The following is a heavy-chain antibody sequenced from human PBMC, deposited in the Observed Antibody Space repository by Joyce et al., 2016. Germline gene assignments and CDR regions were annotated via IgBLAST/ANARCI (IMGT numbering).Heavy chain of an antibody. CDR1: GDSY. D-gene: IGHD1-26*01. CDR2: LYYTGHP. V-gene: IGHV4-59*08. CDR3: VRHLGSSYYYGVDV. Sequence: QLNLQESGPRLVKPSETLSLSCSFSGDSYWGWIRHSPGQGLPWVGSLYYTGHPYYNPSLSSRLTLSLDTSNNQFSLRVRSLIASDTGTYYCVRHLGSSYYYGVDVWGHGTTVIVSS. J-gene: IGHJ6*02.